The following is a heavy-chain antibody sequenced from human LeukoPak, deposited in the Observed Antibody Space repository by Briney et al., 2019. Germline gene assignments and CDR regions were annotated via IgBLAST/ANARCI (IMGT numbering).Heavy chain of an antibody. CDR3: ARDYDFWGNNWFDP. D-gene: IGHD3/OR15-3a*01. CDR1: GFTFSSYG. Sequence: PGGSLRLSCAASGFTFSSYGMHWVRQAPGKGLEWVAVISHDGSKKYHADSVKGRFTISRDNSKNTLYLQMNSLRAEDTAVYYCARDYDFWGNNWFDPWGQGTLVTVSS. J-gene: IGHJ5*02. V-gene: IGHV3-30*03. CDR2: ISHDGSKK.